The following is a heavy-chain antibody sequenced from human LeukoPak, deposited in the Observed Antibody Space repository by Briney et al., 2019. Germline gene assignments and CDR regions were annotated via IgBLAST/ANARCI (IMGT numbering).Heavy chain of an antibody. CDR3: ARDPGLLIYDY. V-gene: IGHV3-21*01. J-gene: IGHJ4*02. D-gene: IGHD2-15*01. Sequence: GGSLRLSCAASGFTFSSYSMNWVRQAPGKGLEWVSSISSSSSYICYADSMEGRFTISRDNAKNSLYLQMNSLRAEDTAVYYCARDPGLLIYDYWGQGTLVTVSS. CDR2: ISSSSSYI. CDR1: GFTFSSYS.